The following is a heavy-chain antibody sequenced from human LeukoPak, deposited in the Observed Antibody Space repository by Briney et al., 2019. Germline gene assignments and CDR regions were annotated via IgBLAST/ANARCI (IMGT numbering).Heavy chain of an antibody. CDR3: ARGGAHYYDSNWFDP. J-gene: IGHJ5*02. V-gene: IGHV4-31*03. D-gene: IGHD3-22*01. Sequence: PSETLSLTCTVSGGSISSGGYYWSWIRQHPGKGLEWIGYIYYSGSAHYNPSLRSRVTLSVDTSKNQFSLKLSSVTAADTAVYYCARGGAHYYDSNWFDPWGQGTLVTVSS. CDR1: GGSISSGGYY. CDR2: IYYSGSA.